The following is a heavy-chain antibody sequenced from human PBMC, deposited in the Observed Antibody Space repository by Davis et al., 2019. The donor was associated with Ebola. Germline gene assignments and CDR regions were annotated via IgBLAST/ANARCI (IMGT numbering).Heavy chain of an antibody. V-gene: IGHV3-11*01. J-gene: IGHJ6*02. D-gene: IGHD7-27*01. CDR2: ISSSGSTI. CDR1: GFTFSDYY. CDR3: ARAGDWGSYYYGMDV. Sequence: PGGSLRLSCAASGFTFSDYYMSWIRQAPGKGLEWVSYISSSGSTIYYADYVKGRFTISRDNAKNSLYLQMNSLRAEDTAVYYCARAGDWGSYYYGMDVWGQGTTVTVSS.